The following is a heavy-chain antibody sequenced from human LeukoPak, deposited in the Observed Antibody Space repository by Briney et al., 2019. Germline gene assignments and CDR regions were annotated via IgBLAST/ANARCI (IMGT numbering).Heavy chain of an antibody. CDR3: AKYGGIVVVVPYYFDY. J-gene: IGHJ4*02. Sequence: GGSLRLSCAASGFTFSSYAMSWVRQAPGKGLEWVSAISGSGGSTYYADSVKGRFTISRDNSKNTLYLQMNSLRAEDTAVYYCAKYGGIVVVVPYYFDYWGQGTLVTVSS. D-gene: IGHD2-15*01. CDR1: GFTFSSYA. CDR2: ISGSGGST. V-gene: IGHV3-23*01.